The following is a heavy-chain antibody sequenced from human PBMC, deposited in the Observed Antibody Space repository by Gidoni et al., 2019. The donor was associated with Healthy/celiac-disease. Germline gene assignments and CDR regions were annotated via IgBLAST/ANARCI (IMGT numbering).Heavy chain of an antibody. Sequence: QVQLVESGGGVVQPGRSLRLSCAASGFTFSSYGMHWVRQAPGKGLEWVAVIWYDGSNKYYADSVKGRFTISRDNSKNTLYLQMNSLRAEDTAVYYCARDLSRPSSGSYYGVFDYWGQGTLVTVSS. CDR1: GFTFSSYG. CDR3: ARDLSRPSSGSYYGVFDY. V-gene: IGHV3-33*01. CDR2: IWYDGSNK. D-gene: IGHD1-26*01. J-gene: IGHJ4*02.